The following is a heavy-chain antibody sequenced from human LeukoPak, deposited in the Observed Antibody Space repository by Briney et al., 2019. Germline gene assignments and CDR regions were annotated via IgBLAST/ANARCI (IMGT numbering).Heavy chain of an antibody. V-gene: IGHV4-59*01. CDR2: IYYSGST. D-gene: IGHD6-13*01. J-gene: IGHJ4*02. CDR1: GGLISSYY. CDR3: ARVDSNNWYDSRGYFDY. Sequence: SETLSLTCTVSGGLISSYYWSWIRQPPGKGLEWIGYIYYSGSTNYNPSLKSRVTISVDTSKNQFSLKLSSVTAADTAVYYCARVDSNNWYDSRGYFDYWGQGTLVTVSS.